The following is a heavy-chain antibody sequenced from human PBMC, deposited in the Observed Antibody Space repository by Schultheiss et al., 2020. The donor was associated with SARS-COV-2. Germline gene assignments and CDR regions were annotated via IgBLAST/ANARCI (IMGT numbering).Heavy chain of an antibody. CDR2: INYSGT. Sequence: SETLSLTCTVSGDSIGNFYWTWIRQPPGKGLEWIGNINYSGTNYNPSLKSRVTISVDRSKNQFSLTLKSVTAADTAVYYCARGRPRTPFYYYYGMDVWGQGTTVTVSS. J-gene: IGHJ6*02. D-gene: IGHD2/OR15-2a*01. CDR3: ARGRPRTPFYYYYGMDV. CDR1: GDSIGNFY. V-gene: IGHV4-59*01.